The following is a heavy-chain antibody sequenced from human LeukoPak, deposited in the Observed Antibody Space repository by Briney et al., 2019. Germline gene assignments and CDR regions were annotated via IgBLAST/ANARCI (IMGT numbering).Heavy chain of an antibody. CDR3: ARIEYRSSGLYFDY. D-gene: IGHD6-6*01. J-gene: IGHJ4*02. V-gene: IGHV1-69*04. CDR1: GGTFSSYA. CDR2: IIPILGIA. Sequence: SVKVSCKASGGTFSSYAISWVRQAPGQGLEWMGRIIPILGIANYAQKFQGRVTITADKSTSTAYMELSSLRSEDTAVYYCARIEYRSSGLYFDYWGQGTLVTVSS.